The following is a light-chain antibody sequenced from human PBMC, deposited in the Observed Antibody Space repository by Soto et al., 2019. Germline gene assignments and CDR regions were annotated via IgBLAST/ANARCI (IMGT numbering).Light chain of an antibody. CDR1: SSDVGIYNY. Sequence: QSVLTQPPSASGSPGQSVTISCTGTSSDVGIYNYVSWYQQHPGKAPKVLTYEVTKRPSGVPDRFSGSKSGNTASLTVSGLQAEDEADYYCSSYAGRNTLIFGEGTKLTVL. V-gene: IGLV2-8*01. CDR2: EVT. CDR3: SSYAGRNTLI. J-gene: IGLJ2*01.